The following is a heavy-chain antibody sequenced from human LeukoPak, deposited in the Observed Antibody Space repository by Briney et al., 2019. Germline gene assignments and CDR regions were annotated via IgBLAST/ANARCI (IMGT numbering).Heavy chain of an antibody. CDR3: ARDLDSSSWYGYNWFDP. J-gene: IGHJ5*02. CDR2: INPNSGGT. CDR1: GYTFTDYY. D-gene: IGHD6-13*01. Sequence: ASVKVSCKASGYTFTDYYMHWVRQAPGQGLEWMGWINPNSGGTNYAQKFQGRVTMTRDTSISTAYMELSRLRSDDTAVYYCARDLDSSSWYGYNWFDPWGQGTLVTVSS. V-gene: IGHV1-2*02.